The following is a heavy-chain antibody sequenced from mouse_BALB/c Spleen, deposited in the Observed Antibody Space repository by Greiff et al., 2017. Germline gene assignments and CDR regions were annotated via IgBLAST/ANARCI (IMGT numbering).Heavy chain of an antibody. V-gene: IGHV1-69*02. CDR1: GYTFTSYW. J-gene: IGHJ1*01. Sequence: QVQLQQPGAELVKPGASVKLSCKASGYTFTSYWMHWVKQRPGQGLEWIGEIDPSDSYTNYNQKFKGKATLTVDKSSSTAYMQLSSLTSEDSAVYYCTRRDYGWYFDVWGAGTTVTVSS. CDR2: IDPSDSYT. D-gene: IGHD2-4*01. CDR3: TRRDYGWYFDV.